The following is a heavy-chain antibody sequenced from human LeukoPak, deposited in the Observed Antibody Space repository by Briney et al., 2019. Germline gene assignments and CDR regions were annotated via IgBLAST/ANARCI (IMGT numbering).Heavy chain of an antibody. CDR2: ISYDGSNK. CDR1: GFTFSSYG. J-gene: IGHJ4*02. V-gene: IGHV3-30*18. CDR3: AKDQGHSSSWSTFDY. D-gene: IGHD6-13*01. Sequence: PGGSLRLSCAASGFTFSSYGMHWVRQAPGKGLEWVAVISYDGSNKYYADSVKGRFTISRDNSKNTLYLQMNSLRAEDTAVYYCAKDQGHSSSWSTFDYWGQGTLVTVSS.